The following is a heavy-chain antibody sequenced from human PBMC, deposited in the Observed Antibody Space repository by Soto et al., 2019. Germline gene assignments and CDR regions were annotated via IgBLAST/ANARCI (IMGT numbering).Heavy chain of an antibody. CDR2: ISDDGSQK. Sequence: GSLRLSCAASGXTFRTYGMHWVRQAPGKGLEWVAFISDDGSQKYYGDSVKGRFTISRDNSKNTLSLRMISLRTEDTSVYYCAKEAPGGWHFFDTWGQGTLVTVSS. D-gene: IGHD6-19*01. J-gene: IGHJ4*02. CDR1: GXTFRTYG. V-gene: IGHV3-30*18. CDR3: AKEAPGGWHFFDT.